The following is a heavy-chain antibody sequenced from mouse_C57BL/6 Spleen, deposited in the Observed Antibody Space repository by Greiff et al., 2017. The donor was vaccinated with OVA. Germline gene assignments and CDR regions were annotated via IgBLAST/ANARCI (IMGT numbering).Heavy chain of an antibody. CDR1: GYTFTDYE. J-gene: IGHJ4*01. CDR3: TRGLVVASPYYAMDY. V-gene: IGHV1-15*01. D-gene: IGHD1-1*01. Sequence: VHLVESGAELVRPGASVTLSCKASGYTFTDYEMHWVKQTPVHGLEWIGAIDPETGGTAYNQKFKGKAILTADKSSSTAYMELRSLTSEDSAVYYCTRGLVVASPYYAMDYWGQGTSVTVSS. CDR2: IDPETGGT.